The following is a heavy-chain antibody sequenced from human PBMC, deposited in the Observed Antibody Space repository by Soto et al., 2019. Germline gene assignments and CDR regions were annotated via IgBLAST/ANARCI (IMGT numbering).Heavy chain of an antibody. CDR2: INAGNGNT. Sequence: QVQLVQSGAELKKPGASVKVSCKASGYTFTSYAMHWVRQAPGQRLEWMGWINAGNGNTKYSQKFQGRVTITRDTSASTAYMELSSLRSEDTAVYYCARDRNDFWSGYPTNYFDYWGQGTLVTVSS. V-gene: IGHV1-3*01. J-gene: IGHJ4*02. D-gene: IGHD3-3*01. CDR3: ARDRNDFWSGYPTNYFDY. CDR1: GYTFTSYA.